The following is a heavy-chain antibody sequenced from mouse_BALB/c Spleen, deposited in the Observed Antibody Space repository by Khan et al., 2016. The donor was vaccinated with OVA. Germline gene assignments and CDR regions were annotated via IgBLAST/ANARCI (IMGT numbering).Heavy chain of an antibody. CDR3: ARECAAWLPY. CDR2: IYHGSDNT. D-gene: IGHD2-10*02. CDR1: GYTFTDYY. J-gene: IGHJ3*01. Sequence: QVQLKESGAELARPGASVKLSCKASGYTFTDYYINWMRQRTGQGIEWIGEIYHGSDNTYYNEKFTGQASLTANKATSTAYMQLSSRTSEDSAVYFCARECAAWLPYGGQGTLVTVSA. V-gene: IGHV1-77*01.